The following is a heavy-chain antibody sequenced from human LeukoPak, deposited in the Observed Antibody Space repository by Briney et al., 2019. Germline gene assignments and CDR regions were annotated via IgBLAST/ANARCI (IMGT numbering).Heavy chain of an antibody. D-gene: IGHD3-10*02. CDR3: ARVVRGPDAFDI. CDR1: GGTFSSYA. V-gene: IGHV1-69*05. J-gene: IGHJ3*02. Sequence: SVKVPCKASGGTFSSYAISWLRQAPGQGLEWMGGIIPIFGTANYAQKFQGRVTITTDESTSTAYMELSSLRSEDTAVYYCARVVRGPDAFDIWGQGTMVTVSS. CDR2: IIPIFGTA.